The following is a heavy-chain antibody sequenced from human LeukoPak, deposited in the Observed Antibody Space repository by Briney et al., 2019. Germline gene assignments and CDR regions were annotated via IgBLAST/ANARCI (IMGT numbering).Heavy chain of an antibody. Sequence: PSETLSLTCTVSGVSISSSSYYWGWIRQPPGKGLEWIGSIYYSGSTYYNPSLKSRVTISVDTSKNQFSLKLSSVTAADTAVYYCARYRYYYGSGSFDYWGQGTLVTVSS. CDR2: IYYSGST. D-gene: IGHD3-10*01. V-gene: IGHV4-39*01. CDR1: GVSISSSSYY. CDR3: ARYRYYYGSGSFDY. J-gene: IGHJ4*02.